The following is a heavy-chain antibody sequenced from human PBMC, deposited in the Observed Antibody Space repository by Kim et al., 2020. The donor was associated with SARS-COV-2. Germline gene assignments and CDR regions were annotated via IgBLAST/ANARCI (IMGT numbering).Heavy chain of an antibody. CDR2: ISGSGGST. CDR3: AKDVSRMTIFGVVTRGGMDV. CDR1: GFTFSSYA. D-gene: IGHD3-3*01. J-gene: IGHJ6*01. Sequence: GGSLRLSCAASGFTFSSYAMSWVRQAPGKGLEWVSAISGSGGSTYYADSVKGRFTISRDNSKNTLYLQMNSLRAEDTAVYYCAKDVSRMTIFGVVTRGGMDVWGQGTTVTVPS. V-gene: IGHV3-23*01.